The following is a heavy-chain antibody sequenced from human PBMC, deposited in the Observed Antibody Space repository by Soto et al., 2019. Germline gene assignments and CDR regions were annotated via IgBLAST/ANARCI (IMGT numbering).Heavy chain of an antibody. J-gene: IGHJ4*02. CDR2: IYHSGST. D-gene: IGHD6-6*01. Sequence: QVQLQESGPGLVKPSGTLSLTCAVSGGSISSSNWWSWVRQPPGKGLEWIGEIYHSGSTNYNPSLKSXXTXSXXKPKNQCSLKLSSVTAADTAVYYCARDRLGSSSSYWGQGTLVTVSS. CDR1: GGSISSSNW. V-gene: IGHV4-4*02. CDR3: ARDRLGSSSSY.